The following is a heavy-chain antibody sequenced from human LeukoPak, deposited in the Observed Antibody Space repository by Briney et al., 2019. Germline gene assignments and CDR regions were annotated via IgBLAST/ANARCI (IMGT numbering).Heavy chain of an antibody. Sequence: GGSLRLSCAASGFTFSDHYIDWVRQVPGKGLEWVGRTRDRANSYTTEYAASVKDRFTFSRDDSKNSVYLQMNSLKTEDTAVYYCARVGNSGGYYYPLDYWGQGTLVTVSS. CDR2: TRDRANSYTT. CDR3: ARVGNSGGYYYPLDY. CDR1: GFTFSDHY. J-gene: IGHJ4*02. V-gene: IGHV3-72*01. D-gene: IGHD3-22*01.